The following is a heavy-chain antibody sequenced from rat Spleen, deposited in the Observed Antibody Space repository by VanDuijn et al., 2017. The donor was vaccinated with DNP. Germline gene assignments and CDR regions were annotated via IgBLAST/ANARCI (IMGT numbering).Heavy chain of an antibody. J-gene: IGHJ2*01. Sequence: EVQLVESGGGLVQPGNSLKLSCAASGFTFSDYNMAWVRQAPKKGLEWVATIIYDGSRTFYRDSVKGRFTISRDDAKSTLYLQMNSLISEDTATYYCARDRTGTWFAYWGQGVMVTVSS. D-gene: IGHD5-1*01. CDR1: GFTFSDYN. V-gene: IGHV5S10*01. CDR3: ARDRTGTWFAY. CDR2: IIYDGSRT.